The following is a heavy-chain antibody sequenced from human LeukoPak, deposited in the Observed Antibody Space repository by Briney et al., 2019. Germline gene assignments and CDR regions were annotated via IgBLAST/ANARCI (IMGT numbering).Heavy chain of an antibody. CDR1: GFTFSSYA. Sequence: GGSLRLSCAASGFTFSSYAMSWVRQAPGKGLEWVSAITGNGGSTYYADSVKGRFTISRDNSKNTLYLQMNSLRAEDTAVYYCAKARGKTTVAPYYFDYWGQGTLVTVSS. D-gene: IGHD4-23*01. V-gene: IGHV3-23*01. J-gene: IGHJ4*02. CDR2: ITGNGGST. CDR3: AKARGKTTVAPYYFDY.